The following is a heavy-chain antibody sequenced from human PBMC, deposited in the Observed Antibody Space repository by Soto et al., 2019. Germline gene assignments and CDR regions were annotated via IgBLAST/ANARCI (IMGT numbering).Heavy chain of an antibody. Sequence: QLQLQESGPGLVKPSATMSLTCTVSGGSISSSSYYWGWIRQPPGKGLEWIGSIYYSGSTYYNPSLKSRFTISVDTSQNQFSLKLSSVTAADTAVYYCARPQKYSSSWSYYFDYWGQGTLVTVSS. CDR2: IYYSGST. CDR1: GGSISSSSYY. J-gene: IGHJ4*02. V-gene: IGHV4-39*01. D-gene: IGHD6-13*01. CDR3: ARPQKYSSSWSYYFDY.